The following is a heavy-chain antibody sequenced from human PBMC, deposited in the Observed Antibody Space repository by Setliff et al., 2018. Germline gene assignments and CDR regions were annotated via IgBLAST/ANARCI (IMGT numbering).Heavy chain of an antibody. CDR2: IYYSGST. J-gene: IGHJ4*02. CDR1: GGSISSSSYY. V-gene: IGHV4-39*01. D-gene: IGHD3-22*01. Sequence: NPSETLSLTCTVPGGSISSSSYYWGWIRQPPGKGLEWIGSIYYSGSTYYNPSLKSRVTISVDTSKNQFSLKLSSVTAADTAVYYCARYNYYDSSGYFLTFDYWGQGTLVTVSS. CDR3: ARYNYYDSSGYFLTFDY.